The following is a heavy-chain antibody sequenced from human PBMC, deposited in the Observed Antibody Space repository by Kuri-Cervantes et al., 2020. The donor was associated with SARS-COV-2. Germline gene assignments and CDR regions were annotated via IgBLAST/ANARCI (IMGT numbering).Heavy chain of an antibody. V-gene: IGHV1-69*01. D-gene: IGHD1-26*01. CDR3: ARGDDVPPPTFDY. J-gene: IGHJ4*02. CDR1: GGIYSSYV. CDR2: VIPAFGTA. Sequence: GGSLRLSCKTSGGIYSSYVITWMRQAPGQGVEWVGGVIPAFGTAIYAQKFQGRVTITADDSTSTAYLEVASLRSEDTAVYYCARGDDVPPPTFDYWGQGTLVTVSS.